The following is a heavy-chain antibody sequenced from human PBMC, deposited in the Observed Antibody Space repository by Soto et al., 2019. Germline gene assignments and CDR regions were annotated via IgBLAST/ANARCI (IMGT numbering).Heavy chain of an antibody. CDR3: ASIVATITDY. Sequence: PGGSLRLSCAAPGFTFSSYSMNWVRQAPGKGLEWVSYISSSSSTIYYADSVKGRFTISRDNAKNSLYLQMNSLRAEDTAVYYCASIVATITDYWGQGTLVTVSS. CDR2: ISSSSSTI. CDR1: GFTFSSYS. V-gene: IGHV3-48*01. D-gene: IGHD5-12*01. J-gene: IGHJ4*02.